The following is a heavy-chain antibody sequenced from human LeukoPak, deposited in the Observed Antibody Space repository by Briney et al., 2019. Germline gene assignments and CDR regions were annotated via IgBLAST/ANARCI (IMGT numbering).Heavy chain of an antibody. CDR3: ARPSREGYSSGWYYFDY. D-gene: IGHD6-19*01. J-gene: IGHJ4*02. CDR1: GYTFTSYG. V-gene: IGHV1-18*01. Sequence: ASVRVSCKASGYTFTSYGISWVRQAPGQGLEWMGWISAYSGNTNYAQKLQGRVTMTTDTSTSTAYMELRSLRSDDTAVYYCARPSREGYSSGWYYFDYWGQGTLVTVSS. CDR2: ISAYSGNT.